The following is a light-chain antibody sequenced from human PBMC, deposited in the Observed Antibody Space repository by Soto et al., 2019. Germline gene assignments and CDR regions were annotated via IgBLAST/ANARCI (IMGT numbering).Light chain of an antibody. V-gene: IGKV3-20*01. Sequence: ESVLTQSPGTLSLSPGERATLSCRASQSVSSSYLAWYQQKPGQAPRLLIYGASSRATGIPDRFSGSGSGTDSTLTISRLEPEDFAVYYCQQYGSSPRTFGQGTKV. CDR3: QQYGSSPRT. CDR2: GAS. CDR1: QSVSSSY. J-gene: IGKJ1*01.